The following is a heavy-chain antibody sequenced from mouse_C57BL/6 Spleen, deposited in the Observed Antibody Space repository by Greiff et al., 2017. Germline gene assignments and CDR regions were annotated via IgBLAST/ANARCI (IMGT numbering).Heavy chain of an antibody. J-gene: IGHJ3*01. V-gene: IGHV3-6*01. CDR1: GYSITSGYY. D-gene: IGHD1-1*01. Sequence: EVQLVESGPGLVKPSQSLSLTCSVTGYSITSGYYWNWIRQFPGNQLECVGYISSDGSNNYNPSLKNRISITRDTSKNQFFLKLKSMTNEDTAKYYCASLYGSKAWFAYWGQGTLVTVSA. CDR3: ASLYGSKAWFAY. CDR2: ISSDGSN.